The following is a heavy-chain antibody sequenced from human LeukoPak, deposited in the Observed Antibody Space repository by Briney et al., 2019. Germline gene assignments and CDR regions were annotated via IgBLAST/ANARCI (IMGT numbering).Heavy chain of an antibody. CDR1: GFTFSSYG. Sequence: GGSLRLSCAASGFTFSSYGMHWVRQAPGKGLEWVAVISYDGSNKYYADSVKGRFTISRDNSKNTLYLQMNSLRAEDTAVYYCAKWALAVVSASRDYWGQGTLVTVSS. V-gene: IGHV3-30*18. D-gene: IGHD2-2*01. J-gene: IGHJ4*02. CDR3: AKWALAVVSASRDY. CDR2: ISYDGSNK.